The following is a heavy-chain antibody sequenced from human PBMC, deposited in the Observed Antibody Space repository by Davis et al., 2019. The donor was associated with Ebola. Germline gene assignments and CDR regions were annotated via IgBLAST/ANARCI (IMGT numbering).Heavy chain of an antibody. CDR1: GFTFSDYY. J-gene: IGHJ6*04. CDR2: ISSSGSII. D-gene: IGHD3-22*01. CDR3: ARDYDSSGYLFYYYGMDV. V-gene: IGHV3-11*01. Sequence: PGGSLRLSCAASGFTFSDYYMSWVRQAPGKGLEWVSNISSSGSIIYYADSVKGRFTISRDNAKNSLYLQMNSLRAEDTAVYYCARDYDSSGYLFYYYGMDVWGKGTTVTVSS.